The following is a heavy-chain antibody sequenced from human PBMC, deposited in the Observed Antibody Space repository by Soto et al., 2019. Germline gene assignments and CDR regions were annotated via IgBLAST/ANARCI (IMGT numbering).Heavy chain of an antibody. J-gene: IGHJ3*02. V-gene: IGHV4-31*03. CDR2: IYYSGST. D-gene: IGHD3-10*02. Sequence: QVQLQESGPGLVKPSQTLSLTCTVSGGSISSGGYYWSWIRQHPGKGLEWIGYIYYSGSTYYNPSLKRRVTISVDTSKNQFSLKLSSVTAADTAVYYCARDVRSYGGHAFDIWGQGTMVTVSS. CDR3: ARDVRSYGGHAFDI. CDR1: GGSISSGGYY.